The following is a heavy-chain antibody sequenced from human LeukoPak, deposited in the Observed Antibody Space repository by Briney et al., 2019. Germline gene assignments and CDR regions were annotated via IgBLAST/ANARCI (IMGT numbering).Heavy chain of an antibody. CDR1: GFTFSYYW. J-gene: IGHJ5*02. CDR2: INTDGSST. V-gene: IGHV3-74*01. D-gene: IGHD1-26*01. CDR3: ARLVITGRLDP. Sequence: GGSLRLSCTASGFTFSYYWMHWVRQAPGKGPVWVSRINTDGSSTTCADSVKGRFTISRDNAKNTLYLQMNSLRVEDTAVYYCARLVITGRLDPWGQGTLVTVSS.